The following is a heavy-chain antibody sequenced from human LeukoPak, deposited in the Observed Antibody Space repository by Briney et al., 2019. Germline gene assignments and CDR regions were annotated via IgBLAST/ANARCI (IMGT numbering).Heavy chain of an antibody. Sequence: GGSLRLSCAASGFTFNDYAMYWVRQAPGKGLEWVTLISYDGYDKSYADSVRGRFTISRDNAKNSLYLQMNSLRAEDTAVYYCASSSGWHDAFDIWGQGTMVTVSS. J-gene: IGHJ3*02. CDR3: ASSSGWHDAFDI. CDR2: ISYDGYDK. D-gene: IGHD6-19*01. CDR1: GFTFNDYA. V-gene: IGHV3-30-3*01.